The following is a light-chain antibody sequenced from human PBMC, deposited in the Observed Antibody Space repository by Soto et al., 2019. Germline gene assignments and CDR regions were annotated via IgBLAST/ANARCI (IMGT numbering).Light chain of an antibody. CDR1: QSVSSN. CDR3: QQYNTSPLT. V-gene: IGKV3-15*01. J-gene: IGKJ4*01. Sequence: EIVMTQSPATLSVSPGERATLSCRASQSVSSNLAWYQQKPGQAPRLLIYGASTRATGIPGRFSGSGSGTEFTLTVSSLEYEDLAVYYCQQYNTSPLTFGGGTKVEIK. CDR2: GAS.